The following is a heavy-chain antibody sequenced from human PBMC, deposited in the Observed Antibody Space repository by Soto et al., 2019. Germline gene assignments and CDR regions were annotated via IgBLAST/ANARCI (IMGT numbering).Heavy chain of an antibody. CDR3: ARLQWLAWFDP. J-gene: IGHJ5*02. Sequence: SETLSLTCTVSGGSISSYYWSWIRQPPGKGLEWIGYIYYSGSTNYNPSLKSRVTISVDTSKNQFSLKLSSVTAADTAVYYCARLQWLAWFDPWGKGTLVTVSS. CDR1: GGSISSYY. D-gene: IGHD6-19*01. CDR2: IYYSGST. V-gene: IGHV4-59*01.